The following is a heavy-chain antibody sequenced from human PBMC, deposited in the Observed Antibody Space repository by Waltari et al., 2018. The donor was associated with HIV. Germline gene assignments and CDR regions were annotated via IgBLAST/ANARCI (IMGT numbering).Heavy chain of an antibody. D-gene: IGHD6-19*01. CDR1: RFPFSSYA. CDR2: ISYYGDNK. V-gene: IGHV3-30*18. J-gene: IGHJ4*02. CDR3: AKGASGWSPGY. Sequence: QVRLVESGGGVVQPGRSLRLSCAASRFPFSSYAMHWVRQATGKGLEWVAVISYYGDNKYYADSVKGRFTISRDNSKNTLYLQMNSLRAEDTAVYYCAKGASGWSPGYWGQGTLVTVSS.